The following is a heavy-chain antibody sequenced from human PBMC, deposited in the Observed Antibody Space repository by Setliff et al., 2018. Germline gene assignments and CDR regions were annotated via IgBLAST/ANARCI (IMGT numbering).Heavy chain of an antibody. CDR1: GLTVSNDF. D-gene: IGHD3-10*01. CDR2: IYNIGET. J-gene: IGHJ5*01. Sequence: GSLRLSCVVSGLTVSNDFMGWVRQAPRKGLEWVSVIYNIGETRYADSVKGRFTISRDKSKNTLYLHLSSLRVEDTATYYCARDRGGTNPWFDFWGQGTQVTVSS. CDR3: ARDRGGTNPWFDF. V-gene: IGHV3-53*01.